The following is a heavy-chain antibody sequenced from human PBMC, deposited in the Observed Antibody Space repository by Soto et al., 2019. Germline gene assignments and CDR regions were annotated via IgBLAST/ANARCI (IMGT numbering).Heavy chain of an antibody. CDR2: ISSDGSSK. D-gene: IGHD6-6*01. Sequence: QVQLVESGGGVVQPGRSLRLSCAASGFTFTDHAIHWVRQAPGRGLEWVALISSDGSSKYFADSVKGRFTVSRDNSKNTLSLHMTSLRTEDTAVYSCAGQGIGARKYPDRKLDVWGQGPAVNVSS. CDR1: GFTFTDHA. V-gene: IGHV3-30-3*01. J-gene: IGHJ6*02. CDR3: AGQGIGARKYPDRKLDV.